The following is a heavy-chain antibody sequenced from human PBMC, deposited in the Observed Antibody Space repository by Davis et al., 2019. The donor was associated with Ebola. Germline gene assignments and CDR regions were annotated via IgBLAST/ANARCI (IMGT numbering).Heavy chain of an antibody. CDR2: IYSGGST. V-gene: IGHV3-66*01. Sequence: GESLKISCAASGFTFSNAWMSWVRQAPGKGLEWVSVIYSGGSTYYADSVKGRFTISRDNSKNTLYLQMNSLRAEGTAVYYCARDSLASGWYPPPGMDVWGQGTTVTVSS. D-gene: IGHD6-19*01. CDR3: ARDSLASGWYPPPGMDV. CDR1: GFTFSNAW. J-gene: IGHJ6*02.